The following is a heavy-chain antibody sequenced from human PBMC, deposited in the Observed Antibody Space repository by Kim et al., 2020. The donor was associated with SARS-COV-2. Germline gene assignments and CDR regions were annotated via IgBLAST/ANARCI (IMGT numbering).Heavy chain of an antibody. Sequence: VKGRVTISRDNSKNTLYLQMNSVTAEDTAVYYCAKGVLAYCSGGSCYFDFWGQGTLVTVSS. J-gene: IGHJ4*02. D-gene: IGHD2-15*01. CDR3: AKGVLAYCSGGSCYFDF. V-gene: IGHV3-23*01.